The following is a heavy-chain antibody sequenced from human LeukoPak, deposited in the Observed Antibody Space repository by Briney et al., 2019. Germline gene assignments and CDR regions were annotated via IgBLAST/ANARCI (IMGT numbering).Heavy chain of an antibody. CDR1: GAFMSSGGHY. D-gene: IGHD4-4*01. Sequence: SQTLSLTCTVSGAFMSSGGHYWSWIRQHPGQDLEWIGFIYYSGSTYYNPSLKSRVTISVDASKNQFSLKLSSVTAADTAVYYCARGGAVNAFDYWGQGTLVTVSS. V-gene: IGHV4-31*03. J-gene: IGHJ4*02. CDR3: ARGGAVNAFDY. CDR2: IYYSGST.